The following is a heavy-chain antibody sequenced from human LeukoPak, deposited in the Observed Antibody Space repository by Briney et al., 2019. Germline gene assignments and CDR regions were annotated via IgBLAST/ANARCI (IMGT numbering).Heavy chain of an antibody. CDR3: ARGIFGSDLDYYMDV. Sequence: GGSLRLSCAASGFTFSSYWMHWVRQAPGKGLVWVSRINSDGSSTSYADSVKGRFTISRDNAKNTLYLQMNSLRAEDTAVYYCARGIFGSDLDYYMDVWGKGTTVTVSS. CDR1: GFTFSSYW. D-gene: IGHD3-3*01. V-gene: IGHV3-74*01. J-gene: IGHJ6*03. CDR2: INSDGSST.